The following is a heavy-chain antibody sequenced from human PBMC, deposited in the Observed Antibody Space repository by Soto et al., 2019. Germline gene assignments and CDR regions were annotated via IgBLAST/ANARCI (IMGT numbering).Heavy chain of an antibody. CDR3: AREICSGGSCYSRYYYMDV. CDR2: ISSSSSYI. V-gene: IGHV3-21*01. D-gene: IGHD2-15*01. J-gene: IGHJ6*03. CDR1: GFTFSSYS. Sequence: PGGSLRLSCAASGFTFSSYSMNWVLQAPWKGLEWVSSISSSSSYIYYADSVKGRFTISRDNAKNSLYLQMNSLRAEDTAVYYCAREICSGGSCYSRYYYMDVWGKGTTVTVSS.